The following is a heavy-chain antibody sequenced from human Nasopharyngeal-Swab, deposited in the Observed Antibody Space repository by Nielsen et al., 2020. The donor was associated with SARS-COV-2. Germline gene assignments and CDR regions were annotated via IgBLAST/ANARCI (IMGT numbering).Heavy chain of an antibody. CDR1: GGAITSDSHY. D-gene: IGHD6-6*01. CDR2: VHANGNA. Sequence: SETLSLTCSVSGGAITSDSHYWTWIRQPAGKGLEWIGRVHANGNANYNPSLKSRVAISVDTSKNQFSLEVYSVTAADTAMYYCTRSWEYTEAGFDIWGPGTLVTVSS. CDR3: TRSWEYTEAGFDI. J-gene: IGHJ3*02. V-gene: IGHV4-61*02.